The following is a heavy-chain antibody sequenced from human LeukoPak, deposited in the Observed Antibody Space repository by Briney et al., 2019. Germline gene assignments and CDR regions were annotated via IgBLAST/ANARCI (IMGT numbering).Heavy chain of an antibody. Sequence: PGGSLRLSCASSGFSFRIYAMSWVRQAPGKGLEWVSSTSGSGAGTYYADSVKGRFTISRDNSKNTVDLQMASLRHEDSAIYYCVKDGADDGENGWFDPWGQGARVTVSS. CDR3: VKDGADDGENGWFDP. J-gene: IGHJ5*02. CDR2: TSGSGAGT. CDR1: GFSFRIYA. V-gene: IGHV3-23*01. D-gene: IGHD1-1*01.